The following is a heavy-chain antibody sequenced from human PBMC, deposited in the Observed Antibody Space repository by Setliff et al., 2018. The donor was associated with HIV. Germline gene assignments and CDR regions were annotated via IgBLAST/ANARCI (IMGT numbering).Heavy chain of an antibody. CDR3: TRGDSSGYFEY. CDR2: INPKSGDT. CDR1: GYTFSDYY. Sequence: ASVKVSCKTPGYTFSDYYMHWVRQAPGQGLEWMGWINPKSGDTKYAQKFQGRVTMTRDTSISTVYMELSRLRSDDTAVYYFTRGDSSGYFEYWGHGTLVTVSS. J-gene: IGHJ4*01. D-gene: IGHD3-22*01. V-gene: IGHV1-2*02.